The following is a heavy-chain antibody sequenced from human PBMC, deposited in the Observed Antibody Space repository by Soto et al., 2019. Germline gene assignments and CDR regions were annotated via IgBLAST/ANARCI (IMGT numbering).Heavy chain of an antibody. V-gene: IGHV5-51*01. Sequence: PGESLKISCKGSGYSFTNYWIGWVRQMPGKGLEWMGIIYPGDSDIRYSPSFQGQVTISADKSITTAYLQWSSLKASDTAMYYCARAVTTYYYYGMDVWGQGTTDTVSS. CDR2: IYPGDSDI. CDR3: ARAVTTYYYYGMDV. CDR1: GYSFTNYW. J-gene: IGHJ6*02. D-gene: IGHD4-17*01.